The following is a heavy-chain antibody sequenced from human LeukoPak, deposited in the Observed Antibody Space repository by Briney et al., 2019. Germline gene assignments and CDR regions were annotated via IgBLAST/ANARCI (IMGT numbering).Heavy chain of an antibody. D-gene: IGHD6-6*01. J-gene: IGHJ4*02. V-gene: IGHV4-59*08. CDR3: ARGAEYSSSSVYYFDY. CDR2: IYYSGST. CDR1: GGPISSYY. Sequence: SETLSLTCAVSGGPISSYYWSWIRQPPGKGLEWIGYIYYSGSTNYNPSLKSRVTISVDRSKNQFSLKLSSVTAADTAVYYCARGAEYSSSSVYYFDYWGQGTLVTVSS.